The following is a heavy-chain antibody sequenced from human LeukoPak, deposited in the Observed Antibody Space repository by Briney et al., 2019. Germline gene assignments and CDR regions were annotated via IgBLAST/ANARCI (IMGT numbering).Heavy chain of an antibody. Sequence: KPSETLSLTCAVYGGSFSGYYWSWIRQPPGKGLEWIGEINYSGSTNYNPSLKSRVTISVDTSKNQFSLKLSSVTAVDTAVYYCASQDIVAWGQGTLVTVSS. CDR3: ASQDIVA. CDR2: INYSGST. V-gene: IGHV4-34*01. CDR1: GGSFSGYY. J-gene: IGHJ5*02. D-gene: IGHD2-15*01.